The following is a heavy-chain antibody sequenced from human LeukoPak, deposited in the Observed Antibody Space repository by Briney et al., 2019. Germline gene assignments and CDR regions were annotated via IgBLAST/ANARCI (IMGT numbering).Heavy chain of an antibody. J-gene: IGHJ4*02. CDR1: GGSISSYY. CDR2: IYYSGST. D-gene: IGHD6-13*01. CDR3: ARAGLSSSWGPSDY. V-gene: IGHV4-59*01. Sequence: SETLSLTCTVSGGSISSYYWSWIRQPPGKGLEWIGYIYYSGSTNYNPSLKSRVTISVDTSKNQFSLKLSSVTAADTAVYYCARAGLSSSWGPSDYWGQGTLVTVSS.